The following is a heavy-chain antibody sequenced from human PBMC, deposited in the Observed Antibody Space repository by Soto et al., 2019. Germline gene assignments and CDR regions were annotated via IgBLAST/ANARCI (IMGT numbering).Heavy chain of an antibody. V-gene: IGHV5-10-1*01. J-gene: IGHJ6*02. D-gene: IGHD1-1*01. CDR1: GYSFTSYW. CDR2: IDPSDSYT. Sequence: PGEPLKISCKGSGYSFTSYWISWVRQMPGKGLEWMGRIDPSDSYTNYSPSFQGHVTISADKSISTAYLQWSSLKASDTAMYYCARSKNWNTLSPDRDYYYYGMDVWGQGTTVTVSS. CDR3: ARSKNWNTLSPDRDYYYYGMDV.